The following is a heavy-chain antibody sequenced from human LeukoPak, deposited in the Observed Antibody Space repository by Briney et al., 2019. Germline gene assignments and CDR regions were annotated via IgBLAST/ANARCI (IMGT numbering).Heavy chain of an antibody. CDR2: IGRYGGDI. Sequence: GGSLRLSCAASGFTFSSYAMTWVRQAPGKGLEWVSVIGRYGGDIQYADSVKGRFTISRDNSENTLYLQMNSLRAEDTAIYYCAKRTVAFDYWGQGTLVTVSS. V-gene: IGHV3-23*01. CDR3: AKRTVAFDY. D-gene: IGHD3/OR15-3a*01. CDR1: GFTFSSYA. J-gene: IGHJ4*02.